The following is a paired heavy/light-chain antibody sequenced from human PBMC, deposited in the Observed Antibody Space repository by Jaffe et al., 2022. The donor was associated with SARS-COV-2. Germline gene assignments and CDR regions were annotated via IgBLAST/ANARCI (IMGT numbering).Heavy chain of an antibody. CDR3: ARIEYSSTPNSYYYHGVDV. CDR2: IFSSGEE. D-gene: IGHD2-2*01. V-gene: IGHV2-26*01. J-gene: IGHJ6*02. Sequence: QVTLKEAGSMLVRPTGTLTLTCSVPTSPLKNRKMGVTWIRQPPGRAPEWLAHIFSSGEEFYSASLRNRLTISKDTSRGQVVLTMTNMHPVDAATYYCARIEYSSTPNSYYYHGVDVLGQGTTVTVSS. CDR1: TSPLKNRKMG.
Light chain of an antibody. Sequence: DIQMTQSPGSLPASVGDTVTIICRASQNIYNYLNWYQQKAGGAPRLLVFAASTLQSGVPSRFSAGRSGTDYTLTITGLQVEDFATYYCLQTSNVPLTFGGGTRVDVK. J-gene: IGKJ4*01. CDR2: AAS. CDR1: QNIYNY. V-gene: IGKV1-39*01. CDR3: LQTSNVPLT.